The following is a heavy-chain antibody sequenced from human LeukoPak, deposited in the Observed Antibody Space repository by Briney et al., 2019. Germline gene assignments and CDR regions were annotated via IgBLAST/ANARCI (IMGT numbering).Heavy chain of an antibody. D-gene: IGHD3-10*01. J-gene: IGHJ4*02. CDR1: GFTFSTYA. CDR3: ARVGQRWTMVRGVISPSFVDY. V-gene: IGHV3-23*01. CDR2: ISGSDGST. Sequence: GGSLRLSCAASGFTFSTYAMSWVRQAPGQGLEWVSAISGSDGSTFYADSVKGRFTISRDNAKNSLYLQMNSLRAEDTAVYYYARVGQRWTMVRGVISPSFVDYWGQGTLVTVSS.